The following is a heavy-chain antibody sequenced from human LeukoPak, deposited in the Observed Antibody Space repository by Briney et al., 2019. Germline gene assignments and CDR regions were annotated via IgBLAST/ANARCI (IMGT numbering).Heavy chain of an antibody. CDR3: ARGNYGGNSRLRWFDP. CDR2: IFPSGDT. Sequence: SETLSLTCAVSGGSFTDKNWWSWVRQPPGKGLEWIGEIFPSGDTNYNPSLKSRVTISVDTSKNQFSLSLISVTAADTAVYYCARGNYGGNSRLRWFDPWGQGTLVTVSS. CDR1: GGSFTDKNW. J-gene: IGHJ5*02. D-gene: IGHD4-23*01. V-gene: IGHV4-4*02.